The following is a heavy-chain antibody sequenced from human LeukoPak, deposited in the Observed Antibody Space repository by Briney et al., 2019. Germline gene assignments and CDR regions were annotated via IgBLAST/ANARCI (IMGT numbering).Heavy chain of an antibody. D-gene: IGHD3-10*01. V-gene: IGHV4-39*01. CDR3: ARQAGTMVRHFDY. CDR2: IYYSGST. CDR1: GGSISSSSYY. J-gene: IGHJ4*02. Sequence: PSETLSLTCTVSGGSISSSSYYWGWIRQPPGKGLEWIESIYYSGSTYYNPSLKSRVTISVDTSKNQFSLKLSSVTAADTAVYYCARQAGTMVRHFDYWGQGTLVTVSS.